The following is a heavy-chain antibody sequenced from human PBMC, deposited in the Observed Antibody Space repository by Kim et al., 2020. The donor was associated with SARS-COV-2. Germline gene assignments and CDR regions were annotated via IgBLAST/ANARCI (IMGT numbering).Heavy chain of an antibody. J-gene: IGHJ6*02. Sequence: GGSLRLSCAASGFTFSSYAMSWVRQAPGKGLEWVSAISGSGGSTYYADSVKGRFTISRDNSKNTLYLQMNSLRAEDTAVYYCAKALDCSSTSCYLGLGYYYYVMDVWGQGTTVTVSS. D-gene: IGHD2-2*01. V-gene: IGHV3-23*01. CDR2: ISGSGGST. CDR1: GFTFSSYA. CDR3: AKALDCSSTSCYLGLGYYYYVMDV.